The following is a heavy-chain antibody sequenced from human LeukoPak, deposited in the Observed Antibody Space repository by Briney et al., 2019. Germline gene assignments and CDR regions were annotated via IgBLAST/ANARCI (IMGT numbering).Heavy chain of an antibody. CDR2: ISSSGSTI. J-gene: IGHJ4*02. D-gene: IGHD5-12*01. Sequence: GGSLRLSCAASGFTFSDYYMSWIRQAPGKGLEWVSYISSSGSTIYYADSVKGRFTISRDNAKNSLYLQMNSLRAEDTAVYYCARVSWEWLRLYFDYWGQGTLVTVSS. V-gene: IGHV3-11*01. CDR3: ARVSWEWLRLYFDY. CDR1: GFTFSDYY.